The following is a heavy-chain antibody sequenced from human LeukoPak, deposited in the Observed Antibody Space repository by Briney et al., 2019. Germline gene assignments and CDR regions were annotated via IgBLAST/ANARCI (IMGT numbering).Heavy chain of an antibody. CDR1: GFTSSGYC. J-gene: IGHJ4*02. Sequence: PGGSLRLSCAASGFTSSGYCMSWVRQAPGKGLEWVANIKQDGSEKYYVDSVKGRFTISRDNAKNSLYLQMNSLRAEDTAVYYCARDRGSSGWYEFDYWGQGTLVTVSS. V-gene: IGHV3-7*01. D-gene: IGHD6-19*01. CDR2: IKQDGSEK. CDR3: ARDRGSSGWYEFDY.